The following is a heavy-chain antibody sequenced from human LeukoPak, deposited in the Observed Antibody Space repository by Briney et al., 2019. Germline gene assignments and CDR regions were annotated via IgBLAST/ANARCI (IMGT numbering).Heavy chain of an antibody. CDR2: IRYDGSNK. CDR3: AKDGGCSSTSCYVGSVGDTIDY. V-gene: IGHV3-30*02. D-gene: IGHD2-2*01. J-gene: IGHJ4*02. CDR1: GFTFSSYG. Sequence: PGGSLRLSCAASGFTFSSYGMHWVRQAPGKGLEWVAFIRYDGSNKYYADSVKGRFTISRDNSKNTLYLQMNSLRAEDTAVYYCAKDGGCSSTSCYVGSVGDTIDYWGQGTLVTVSS.